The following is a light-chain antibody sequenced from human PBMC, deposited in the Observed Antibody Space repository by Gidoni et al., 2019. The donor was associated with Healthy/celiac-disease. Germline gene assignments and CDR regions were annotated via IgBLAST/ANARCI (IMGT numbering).Light chain of an antibody. Sequence: EIVLPQSPGTLSLSPVERSTLSCRASQSVSRRYLAWYQQKPGQAPRLRIYGASSRATGIPDRFSGSGSGTDFTLTISRLEPEDFAVDYCQQYGSSQWTFXQXTKVEIK. J-gene: IGKJ1*01. CDR3: QQYGSSQWT. V-gene: IGKV3-20*01. CDR1: QSVSRRY. CDR2: GAS.